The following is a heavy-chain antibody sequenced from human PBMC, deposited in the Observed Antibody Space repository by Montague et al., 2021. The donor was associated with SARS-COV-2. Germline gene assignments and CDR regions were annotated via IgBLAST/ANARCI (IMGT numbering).Heavy chain of an antibody. V-gene: IGHV4-59*01. Sequence: SETLSLTCTVSGGSISTYYWSWIRQPPGKGLEWIGYIYHSGSTNYYPSLKSRVTISVDTSKNQFSLKLSSVTAADTAVYYCARADITMGREVNRWAFDIWGQGTMVTVSS. D-gene: IGHD3-10*01. J-gene: IGHJ3*02. CDR3: ARADITMGREVNRWAFDI. CDR1: GGSISTYY. CDR2: IYHSGST.